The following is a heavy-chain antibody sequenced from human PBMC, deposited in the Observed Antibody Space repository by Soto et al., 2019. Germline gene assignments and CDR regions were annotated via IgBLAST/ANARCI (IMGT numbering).Heavy chain of an antibody. CDR2: ISGSGGST. Sequence: GGSLRPSCAPSGFTFSSYAMSWVGQAPGKGLEWVSAISGSGGSTYYADSVKGRFTISRDNSKNTLYLQMNSLRAEDTAVYYCAKDLYDFGSGARPFDYWGQGTLVTVSS. CDR1: GFTFSSYA. D-gene: IGHD3-3*01. J-gene: IGHJ4*02. V-gene: IGHV3-23*01. CDR3: AKDLYDFGSGARPFDY.